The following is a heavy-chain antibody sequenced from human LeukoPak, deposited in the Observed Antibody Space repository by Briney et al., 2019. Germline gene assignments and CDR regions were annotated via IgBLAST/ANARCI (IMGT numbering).Heavy chain of an antibody. V-gene: IGHV1-69*04. CDR1: GGTFSSYA. CDR2: ISPILGIA. Sequence: SVKVSRKASGGTFSSYAISWVRQAPGQGLEWMGRISPILGIANYAQKFQGRVTITADKSTSTAYMELSSLRSEDTAVYYCARGSGSSPYYYYYGMDVWGQGTTVTVPS. D-gene: IGHD3-10*01. CDR3: ARGSGSSPYYYYYGMDV. J-gene: IGHJ6*02.